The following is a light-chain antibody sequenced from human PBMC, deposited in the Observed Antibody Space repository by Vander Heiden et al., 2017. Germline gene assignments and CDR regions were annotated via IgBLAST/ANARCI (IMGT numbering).Light chain of an antibody. CDR3: QQDNNWPLYT. V-gene: IGKV3-15*01. J-gene: IGKJ2*01. CDR1: QSVSSN. CDR2: GAS. Sequence: EIVMTQSPATLSVPPGERATLSCRASQSVSSNLAWYQQKPGQAPRLLIYGASTRATGIPARFSGSGSGTEFTLTISSRQSEDFAVYYCQQDNNWPLYTFGQGTKLEIK.